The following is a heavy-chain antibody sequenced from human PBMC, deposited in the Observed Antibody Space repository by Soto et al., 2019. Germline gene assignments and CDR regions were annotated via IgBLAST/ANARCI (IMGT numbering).Heavy chain of an antibody. D-gene: IGHD6-19*01. V-gene: IGHV3-30*18. CDR2: ISYDGSNK. CDR3: AKDRRVVAVAAPFDY. Sequence: QVQLVESGGGVVQPGRSLRLSCAASGFTFSSYGMHWVRQAPGKGLEWVAVISYDGSNKYYADSVKGRFTISRDNSKHTLYLQMNSLRAEDTAVYYCAKDRRVVAVAAPFDYWGQGTLVTVSS. J-gene: IGHJ4*02. CDR1: GFTFSSYG.